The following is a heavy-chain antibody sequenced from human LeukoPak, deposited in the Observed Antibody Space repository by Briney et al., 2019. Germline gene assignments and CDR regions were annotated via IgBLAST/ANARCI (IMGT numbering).Heavy chain of an antibody. J-gene: IGHJ5*02. V-gene: IGHV5-51*01. D-gene: IGHD3-3*01. CDR1: GYSFTSYW. CDR3: ARRDYDFWSGVRVGWFDP. Sequence: GESLKISCKGSGYSFTSYWIGWVRQMPGKGLEWMGIIYPGDSDTRYSLSFQGQATISADKSISTAYLQWSSLKASDTAMYYCARRDYDFWSGVRVGWFDPWGQGTLVTVSS. CDR2: IYPGDSDT.